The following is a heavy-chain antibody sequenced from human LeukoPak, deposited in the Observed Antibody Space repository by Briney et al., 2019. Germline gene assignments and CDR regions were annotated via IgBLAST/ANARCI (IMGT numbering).Heavy chain of an antibody. CDR3: ARDRESYSDRSGPDWFFDL. CDR1: GFTFSDYY. J-gene: IGHJ2*01. D-gene: IGHD3-22*01. CDR2: ISNSGSAV. Sequence: GGSLRLSCAASGFTFSDYYMTWIRQAPGKGLEWISYISNSGSAVYYADSVKGRFTISRDNAKNSLYLQLNTLRAEDTAVYYCARDRESYSDRSGPDWFFDLWGRGTLVTVSS. V-gene: IGHV3-11*04.